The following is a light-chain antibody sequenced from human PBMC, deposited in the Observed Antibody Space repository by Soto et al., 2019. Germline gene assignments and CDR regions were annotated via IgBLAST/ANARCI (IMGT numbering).Light chain of an antibody. V-gene: IGKV3-20*01. CDR1: QSLTSTY. Sequence: EIVLTQSPGTLSLSPGESATLSCRASQSLTSTYLAWYQQKPGQAPRLLIYGASDRATGIPDRFSGSGSGTDFTLTISRLQPGDFAVYYCQQYGSRALTFGGGNKVEIK. CDR2: GAS. CDR3: QQYGSRALT. J-gene: IGKJ4*01.